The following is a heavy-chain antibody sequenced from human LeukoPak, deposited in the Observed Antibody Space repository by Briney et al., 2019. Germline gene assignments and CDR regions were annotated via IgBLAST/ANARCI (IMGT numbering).Heavy chain of an antibody. CDR2: ISRNNDNP. J-gene: IGHJ4*02. CDR3: ARDGTSTDDC. Sequence: ASERVSCKPSGYTFINFGISWVRQAAGQGLDGMGWISRNNDNPKYGQKFQGRFTVTTDSSTRTAYMELRHLRSDDTAVYYCARDGTSTDDCWGQGTLVTVSS. V-gene: IGHV1-18*01. D-gene: IGHD2-2*01. CDR1: GYTFINFG.